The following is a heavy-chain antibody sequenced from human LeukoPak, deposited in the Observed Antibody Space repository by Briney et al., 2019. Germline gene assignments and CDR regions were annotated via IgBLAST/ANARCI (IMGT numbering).Heavy chain of an antibody. V-gene: IGHV4-34*01. Sequence: PSETLSLTCAVYGGSFSGYYWSWIRQPPGKGLEWIGEINHSGSTNYNPSLKSRVTISVDTSKNQFSLKLSSVTAADTAVYYCARRGRTWGSLDPWGQGTLVTVSS. CDR2: INHSGST. CDR1: GGSFSGYY. CDR3: ARRGRTWGSLDP. J-gene: IGHJ5*02. D-gene: IGHD3-16*01.